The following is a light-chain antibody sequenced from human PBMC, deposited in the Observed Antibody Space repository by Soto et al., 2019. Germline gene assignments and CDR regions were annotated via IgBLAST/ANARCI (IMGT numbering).Light chain of an antibody. V-gene: IGKV1-5*01. CDR3: QPYNSFSGT. CDR1: QTISSW. J-gene: IGKJ1*01. CDR2: DAS. Sequence: DIQMTQSPSTLSASVGDRVTITCRASQTISSWLAWYQQKPGKAPKLLIYDASSLESGVPSRFSGSGSGTQFTLTISSLQPDDFATYYCQPYNSFSGTFGPGTKVDI.